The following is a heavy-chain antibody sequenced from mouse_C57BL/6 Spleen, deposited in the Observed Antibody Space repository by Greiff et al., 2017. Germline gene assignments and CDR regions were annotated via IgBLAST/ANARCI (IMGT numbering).Heavy chain of an antibody. J-gene: IGHJ3*01. CDR2: INPNNGGT. V-gene: IGHV1-22*01. CDR3: AGEDGDRRFAY. Sequence: EVLLQQSGPELVKPGASVKMSCKASGYTFTDYNMHWVKQCHGKSLEWIGYINPNNGGTSYNQKFKGKATLTVNKSSSTAYMELRSLTSEDSAVYYCAGEDGDRRFAYWGKGTLVTVSA. CDR1: GYTFTDYN. D-gene: IGHD2-13*01.